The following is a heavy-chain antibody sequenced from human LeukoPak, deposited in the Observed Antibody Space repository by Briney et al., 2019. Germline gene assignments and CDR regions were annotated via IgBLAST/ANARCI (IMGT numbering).Heavy chain of an antibody. CDR2: ISASGGST. D-gene: IGHD5-18*01. Sequence: GGSLRLSYAASGFTFSNYAMSWVRQAPGKGLEWVSTISASGGSTYYADSVKGRFTISRDISKNTLYLQMNSLRAEDTAVYYCAKPPGIQLWSFDYWGQGTLVTVSS. J-gene: IGHJ4*02. CDR1: GFTFSNYA. CDR3: AKPPGIQLWSFDY. V-gene: IGHV3-23*01.